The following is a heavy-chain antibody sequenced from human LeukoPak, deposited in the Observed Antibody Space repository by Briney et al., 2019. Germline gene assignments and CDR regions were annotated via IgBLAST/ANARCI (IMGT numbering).Heavy chain of an antibody. Sequence: GGSLRLSCTASGFTFGDYGMSWVRQAPGKGLEWVGFIRSKAYGGTTEYAASVKGRFTISRDDSKSIAYLQMNSLKTEDTAVYYCTRDYTIFGEGHFDSWGQGTLVTVSS. CDR1: GFTFGDYG. J-gene: IGHJ4*02. V-gene: IGHV3-49*04. CDR2: IRSKAYGGTT. CDR3: TRDYTIFGEGHFDS. D-gene: IGHD3-3*01.